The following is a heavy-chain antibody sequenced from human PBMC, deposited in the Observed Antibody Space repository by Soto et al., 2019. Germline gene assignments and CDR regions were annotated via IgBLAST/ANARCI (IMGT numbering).Heavy chain of an antibody. V-gene: IGHV4-34*01. D-gene: IGHD4-4*01. CDR1: GGSFSANH. Sequence: QLQQSGAGMLTPSETLSLTCAISGGSFSANHWSWIRQAPGQGLEWIGEITLGGSTNYSPSLKRRVSISVDEGKKQFTLEMTSVTAADTADYYCARGYSSFWSHDHWFDPWGQGILVTVSS. J-gene: IGHJ5*02. CDR2: ITLGGST. CDR3: ARGYSSFWSHDHWFDP.